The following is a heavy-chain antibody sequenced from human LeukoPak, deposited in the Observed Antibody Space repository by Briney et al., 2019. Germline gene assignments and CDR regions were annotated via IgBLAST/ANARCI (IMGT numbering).Heavy chain of an antibody. CDR1: GFTFSNYA. J-gene: IGHJ3*02. CDR3: ARGEITMVRGDAFDI. CDR2: ISYDGSNK. V-gene: IGHV3-30-3*01. D-gene: IGHD3-10*01. Sequence: PGRSLRLSCAASGFTFSNYAMHWVRQAPGKGLEWVAVISYDGSNKYYADSVKGRFTISRDNSKNTLYLQMNSLRAEDTAVYYCARGEITMVRGDAFDIWGRGTMVTVSS.